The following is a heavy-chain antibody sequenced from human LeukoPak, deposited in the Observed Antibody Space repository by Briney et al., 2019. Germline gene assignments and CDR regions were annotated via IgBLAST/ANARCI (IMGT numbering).Heavy chain of an antibody. D-gene: IGHD4-23*01. CDR2: INPSGGST. CDR1: GYTFTSYY. J-gene: IGHJ3*02. CDR3: ASLAGGNSESSDAFDI. V-gene: IGHV1-46*01. Sequence: ASVKVSCEASGYTFTSYYMDWVRQAPGQGLEWMGIINPSGGSTSYAQKFQGRVTMTRDMSTSTVYMELSSLRSEDTAVYYCASLAGGNSESSDAFDIWGQGTMVTVSS.